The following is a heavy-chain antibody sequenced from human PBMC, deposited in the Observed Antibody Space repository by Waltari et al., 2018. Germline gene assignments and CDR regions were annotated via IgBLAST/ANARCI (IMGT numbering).Heavy chain of an antibody. J-gene: IGHJ6*03. D-gene: IGHD5-12*01. CDR2: TSHDGSNK. CDR3: AKIPGLGTGYDYYSYYMDV. V-gene: IGHV3-30*18. CDR1: GFTFRNDG. Sequence: QVQLVESGGGVVQPGRSLRLSWAASGFTFRNDGMPWARQAPGKGLEWVAVTSHDGSNKYYADSVKGRFTVSRDNSKNTLYLQMKSLRAEDTAVYYCAKIPGLGTGYDYYSYYMDVWGKGTTVTVSS.